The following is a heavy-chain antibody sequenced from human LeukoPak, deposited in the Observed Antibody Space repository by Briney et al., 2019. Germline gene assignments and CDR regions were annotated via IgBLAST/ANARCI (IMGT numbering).Heavy chain of an antibody. D-gene: IGHD6-13*01. V-gene: IGHV3-30*18. J-gene: IGHJ4*02. CDR3: AKDPHPGYSSSWHSHHDY. Sequence: GGSLRLSCAASGFTFSSYGMHWVRQAPGKGLEWVAVISYDGCNKYYADSVKGRFTISRDNSKNTLYLQMNSLRAEDTAVYYCAKDPHPGYSSSWHSHHDYWGQGTLVTVSS. CDR1: GFTFSSYG. CDR2: ISYDGCNK.